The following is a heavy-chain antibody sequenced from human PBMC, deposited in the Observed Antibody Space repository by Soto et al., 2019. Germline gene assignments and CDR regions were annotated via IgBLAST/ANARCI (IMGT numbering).Heavy chain of an antibody. V-gene: IGHV4-38-2*02. J-gene: IGHJ6*02. D-gene: IGHD1-26*01. Sequence: SETLSLTCAVSGYSISSGYYWGWIRQPPGKGLEWIGSMYHSGTTYYNPSLKSRSTISVDTSKNQFSLELNSVTTADTAVYYCARDGREASGMDVWGQGTKVTVSS. CDR1: GYSISSGYY. CDR3: ARDGREASGMDV. CDR2: MYHSGTT.